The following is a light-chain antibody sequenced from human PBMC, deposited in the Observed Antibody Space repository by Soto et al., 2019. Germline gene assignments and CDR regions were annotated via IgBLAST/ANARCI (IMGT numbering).Light chain of an antibody. Sequence: EIVMRQSPATLSVSPGERATLSCRASQSVSSKLAWYQQKPGQGPRLLIYGSSTRATGIPASFSGSGSGTEFTLTISSLQSEDFAVYYCQHYSTWLWTFGQGTKVEIK. CDR2: GSS. V-gene: IGKV3-15*01. CDR1: QSVSSK. CDR3: QHYSTWLWT. J-gene: IGKJ1*01.